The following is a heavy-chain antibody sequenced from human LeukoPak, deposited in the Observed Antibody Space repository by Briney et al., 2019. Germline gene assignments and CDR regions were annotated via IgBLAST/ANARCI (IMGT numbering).Heavy chain of an antibody. CDR3: ARRALMRTAVTRGGSDFYYGMDA. D-gene: IGHD4-11*01. CDR2: IYHSGST. Sequence: PSETLSLTCTVSGYSISSGYYWGWIRQPPGKGLEWIGSIYHSGSTYYNPSLKSRVTISVDTSKNQFSLKLSSLTAADTAVYYCARRALMRTAVTRGGSDFYYGMDAWGQGTTVTVSS. V-gene: IGHV4-38-2*02. CDR1: GYSISSGYY. J-gene: IGHJ6*02.